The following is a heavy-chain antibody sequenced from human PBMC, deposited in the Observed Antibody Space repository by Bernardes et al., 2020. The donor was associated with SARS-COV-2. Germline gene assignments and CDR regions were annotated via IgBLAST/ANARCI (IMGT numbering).Heavy chain of an antibody. CDR2: IWPGDSDS. Sequence: GESLKIPCKSSGYSFTNHWIGLVRPMPGKGLEWMVIIWPGDSDSTYSPSFQGQVTMSDDKSISTAYLQWSSLKASDTAMYYCARVPGSSPRYFDLWGRGTLVTVYS. J-gene: IGHJ2*01. CDR3: ARVPGSSPRYFDL. V-gene: IGHV5-51*01. CDR1: GYSFTNHW. D-gene: IGHD6-6*01.